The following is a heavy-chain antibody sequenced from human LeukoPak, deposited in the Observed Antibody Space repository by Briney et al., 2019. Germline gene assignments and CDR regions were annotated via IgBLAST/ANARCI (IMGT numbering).Heavy chain of an antibody. CDR3: ATRQTTDYGDYLDAFDI. D-gene: IGHD4-17*01. Sequence: ASVKVSCKVSGYTLTELSMHWVRQAPGKGLEWMGGFDPEDGVTIYAQKFQGRVTMTEDTSTDTAYMELSSLRSEDTAVYYCATRQTTDYGDYLDAFDIWGQGTMVTVSS. CDR2: FDPEDGVT. V-gene: IGHV1-24*01. J-gene: IGHJ3*02. CDR1: GYTLTELS.